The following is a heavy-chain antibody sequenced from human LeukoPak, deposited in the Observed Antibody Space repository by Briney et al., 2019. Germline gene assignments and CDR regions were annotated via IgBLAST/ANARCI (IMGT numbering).Heavy chain of an antibody. CDR1: GFTFSDYY. CDR3: ARDQTGITVAATGWFDP. CDR2: NNNSGTSR. Sequence: GGSLRLSCAASGFTFSDYYMSWIRHAPGRGLECVSYNNNSGTSRYYATSLKGRVTISRDNAKNSLYLQMNSLRAEDTAVYYCARDQTGITVAATGWFDPWGQGTLVTVSS. V-gene: IGHV3-11*04. J-gene: IGHJ5*02. D-gene: IGHD6-19*01.